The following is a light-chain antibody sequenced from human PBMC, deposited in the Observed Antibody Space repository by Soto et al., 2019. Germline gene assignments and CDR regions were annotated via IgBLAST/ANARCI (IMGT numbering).Light chain of an antibody. CDR1: QSINSN. J-gene: IGKJ4*01. CDR3: QQYNKWPLT. Sequence: IMLTQSPATLSVSPGERATLSCRASQSINSNLAWYQQKPGQPPRLLIYDASTRATGIEARFSGSGSGTEYTLTISSLLSEDFTTYYCQQYNKWPLTFGGGTKVEIK. V-gene: IGKV3-15*01. CDR2: DAS.